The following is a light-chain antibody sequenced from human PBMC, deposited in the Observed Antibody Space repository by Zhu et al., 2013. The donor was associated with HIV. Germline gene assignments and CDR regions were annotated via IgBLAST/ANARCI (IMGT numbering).Light chain of an antibody. CDR1: QNLLYRSNNKNY. CDR3: QQYFRTPYT. Sequence: DIVMTQSPDSLTLSLGERATINCRSNQNLLYRSNNKNYLAWYQQKPGQPPKTSLFTGASTRESGVPDRFSGSGSETDFTLTIDSLQAEDVAIYYCQQYFRTPYTFGQGTNLAI. CDR2: GAS. V-gene: IGKV4-1*01. J-gene: IGKJ2*01.